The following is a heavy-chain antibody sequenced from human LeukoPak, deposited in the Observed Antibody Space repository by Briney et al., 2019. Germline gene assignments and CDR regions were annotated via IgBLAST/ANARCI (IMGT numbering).Heavy chain of an antibody. CDR1: GFTFSSYG. Sequence: PGGSLRLSCAASGFTFSSYGMHWVRQAPGKGLEWVAVIWYDGSNKYYADSVKGRFTISRDNSKNTLYLQMNSLRAEDTAVYYCAKDHGPGLFDYWGQGTLVTVSS. CDR3: AKDHGPGLFDY. V-gene: IGHV3-30*02. D-gene: IGHD3/OR15-3a*01. CDR2: IWYDGSNK. J-gene: IGHJ4*02.